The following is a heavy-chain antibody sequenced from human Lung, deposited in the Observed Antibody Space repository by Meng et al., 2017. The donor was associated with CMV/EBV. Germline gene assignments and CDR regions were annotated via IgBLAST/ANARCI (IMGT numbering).Heavy chain of an antibody. J-gene: IGHJ5*02. CDR3: ARIWGAAPYNWFDP. D-gene: IGHD3-16*01. CDR1: GFSLSNARMG. Sequence: SGPXLVXPTETLTLTCTVSGFSLSNARMGVSWIRQPPGKALEWLAHIFSNDDKSYSTSLKSRLTISKDTSKSQVVLTMTNMDPVDTATYYCARIWGAAPYNWFDPWXQGTXVTVSS. CDR2: IFSNDDK. V-gene: IGHV2-26*01.